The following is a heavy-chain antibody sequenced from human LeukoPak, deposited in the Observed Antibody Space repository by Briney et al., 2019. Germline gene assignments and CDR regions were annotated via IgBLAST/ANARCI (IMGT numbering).Heavy chain of an antibody. CDR1: GFTFSSYS. CDR2: ISSSSSYI. CDR3: ARDHCSGGSCYSDYYGMDV. Sequence: GGSLRLSCAASGFTFSSYSMNWVRQAPGKGLEWVSTISSSSSYIYYADSVKGRFTISRHNSKNTLYLQMNSLRAEDTAVYYCARDHCSGGSCYSDYYGMDVWGQGTTVTVSS. D-gene: IGHD2-15*01. J-gene: IGHJ6*02. V-gene: IGHV3-21*04.